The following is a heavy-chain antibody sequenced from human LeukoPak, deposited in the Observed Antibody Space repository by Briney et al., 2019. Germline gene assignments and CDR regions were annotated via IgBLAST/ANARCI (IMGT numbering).Heavy chain of an antibody. CDR3: ARDRGYSLDV. V-gene: IGHV3-74*01. CDR1: GFTFDDYA. J-gene: IGHJ6*04. CDR2: ISMDGSST. Sequence: GGSLRLSCAASGFTFDDYAMHWVRQAPGKGLVWVSHISMDGSSTSYADSVRGRFTISRDNAKNSLFLQMNSLGAEDTAVYYCARDRGYSLDVWGKGTTVTVSS. D-gene: IGHD2-15*01.